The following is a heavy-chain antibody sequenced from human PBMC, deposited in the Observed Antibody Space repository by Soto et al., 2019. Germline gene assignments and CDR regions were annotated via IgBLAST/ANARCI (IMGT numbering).Heavy chain of an antibody. V-gene: IGHV1-8*01. CDR3: ARGAPLFGYCTNGVCNPAAFDI. CDR1: GYSFTSYD. J-gene: IGHJ3*02. CDR2: MNPNSGNT. Sequence: XSVKVSCKASGYSFTSYDINWVRQATGQGLEWVGWMNPNSGNTGYAQKFQGRVTMTRNTSISTAYMELSSLRSEDTAVYYCARGAPLFGYCTNGVCNPAAFDIWGQGTMVTVSS. D-gene: IGHD2-8*01.